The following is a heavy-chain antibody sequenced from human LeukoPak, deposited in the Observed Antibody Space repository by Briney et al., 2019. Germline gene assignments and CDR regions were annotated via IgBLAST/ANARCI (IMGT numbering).Heavy chain of an antibody. D-gene: IGHD5-18*01. CDR1: GFTFSSYW. Sequence: GGSLRPSCAASGFTFSSYWMSWVRQAPGKGLEWVANIKKDGSEKYYVDSVKGRFTIFRDNAKTSLYLQMNSLRAEDTAVYYCARDLSGVTGYTYGRGIDYWGQGTLVTVSS. CDR3: ARDLSGVTGYTYGRGIDY. J-gene: IGHJ4*02. CDR2: IKKDGSEK. V-gene: IGHV3-7*01.